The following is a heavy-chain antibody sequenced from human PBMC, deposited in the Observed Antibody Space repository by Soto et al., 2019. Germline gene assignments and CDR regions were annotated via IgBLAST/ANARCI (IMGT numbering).Heavy chain of an antibody. J-gene: IGHJ5*02. CDR2: IYYSGST. CDR3: ASKQWLGNDWFDT. Sequence: SETLSLTCTVSGGSISSYYWSWIRQPPGKGLEWIGYIYYSGSTNYNPSLKSRVTISVDTSKNQFSLKLSSVTAADTAVYYCASKQWLGNDWFDTWGQGTLVTVSS. V-gene: IGHV4-59*01. D-gene: IGHD6-19*01. CDR1: GGSISSYY.